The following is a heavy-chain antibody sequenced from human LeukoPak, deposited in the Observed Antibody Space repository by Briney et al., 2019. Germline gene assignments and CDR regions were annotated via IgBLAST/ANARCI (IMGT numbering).Heavy chain of an antibody. CDR1: GFTFSSYG. Sequence: GGSLRLSCAASGFTFSSYGMHWVRQAPGKGLEWVAVIWYDGSNKYYADSVKGRFTISRDNSKNTLYLQTNSLRAEDTAVYYCAKEAIKYCSSTSCYFDYWGQGTLVTVSS. V-gene: IGHV3-33*06. CDR2: IWYDGSNK. CDR3: AKEAIKYCSSTSCYFDY. J-gene: IGHJ4*02. D-gene: IGHD2-2*01.